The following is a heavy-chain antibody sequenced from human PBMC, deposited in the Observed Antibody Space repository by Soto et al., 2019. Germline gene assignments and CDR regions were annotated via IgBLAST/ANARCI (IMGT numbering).Heavy chain of an antibody. D-gene: IGHD6-6*01. J-gene: IGHJ6*03. CDR3: ARRGSSSYYYYYYYMDV. CDR2: IYYSGST. V-gene: IGHV4-59*08. Sequence: ETLSLTCTVSGGSISSYYWSWIRQPPGKGLEWIGYIYYSGSTNYNPSLKSRVTISVDTSKNQFSLKLSSVTAADTAAYYCARRGSSSYYYYYYYMDVWGKGTTVTVSS. CDR1: GGSISSYY.